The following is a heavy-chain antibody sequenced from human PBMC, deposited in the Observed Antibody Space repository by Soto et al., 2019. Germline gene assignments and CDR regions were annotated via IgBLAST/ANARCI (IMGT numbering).Heavy chain of an antibody. CDR3: ARSPLGVVPAARFHWFDP. CDR1: GYSFTSYW. CDR2: IDPSDSYT. Sequence: PGESLKISCKGSGYSFTSYWISWVRQMPGKGLEWMGRIDPSDSYTNYSPSFQGHVTISADKSISTAYLQWSSLKASDTAMYYCARSPLGVVPAARFHWFDPWGQGTLVTVSS. J-gene: IGHJ5*02. D-gene: IGHD2-2*01. V-gene: IGHV5-10-1*01.